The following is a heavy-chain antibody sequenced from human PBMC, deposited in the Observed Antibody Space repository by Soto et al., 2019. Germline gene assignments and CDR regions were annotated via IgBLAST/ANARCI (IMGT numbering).Heavy chain of an antibody. Sequence: EVQLLESGGGLVQPGGSLRLSCAASGFTFSSYVMSWVRQAPGKGLGWVSAISGSGRSTNYADSVKGRFTISRDNSKNTLAVQMSSLRAEDTAVYYCARDGGNICSGGSCYFQAPDYWGQGTLVTVSP. CDR2: ISGSGRST. D-gene: IGHD2-15*01. J-gene: IGHJ4*02. CDR3: ARDGGNICSGGSCYFQAPDY. V-gene: IGHV3-23*01. CDR1: GFTFSSYV.